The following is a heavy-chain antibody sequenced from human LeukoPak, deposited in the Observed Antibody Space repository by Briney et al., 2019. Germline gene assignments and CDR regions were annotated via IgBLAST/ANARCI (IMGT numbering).Heavy chain of an antibody. Sequence: PSETLSLTCTVSGGSISSSSYYWGWIRQPPGKGLEWIGSIYYSGSTNYNPSLKSRVTISVDTSKNQFSLKLSSVTAADTAVYYCASLSSSWYYVDYYYYYMDVWGKGTTVTVSS. CDR1: GGSISSSSYY. J-gene: IGHJ6*03. CDR2: IYYSGST. D-gene: IGHD6-13*01. V-gene: IGHV4-39*07. CDR3: ASLSSSWYYVDYYYYYMDV.